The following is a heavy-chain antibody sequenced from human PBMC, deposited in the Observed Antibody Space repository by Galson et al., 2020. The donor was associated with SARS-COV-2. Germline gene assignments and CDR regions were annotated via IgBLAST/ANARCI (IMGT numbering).Heavy chain of an antibody. D-gene: IGHD3-10*01. CDR1: GFTFSNHG. CDR2: ILYDGSNE. V-gene: IGHV3-30*18. CDR3: AKDKGDLITILRGVIPHYYYAMDV. Sequence: GGSLRLSCAASGFTFSNHGMHWVRQAPGKGLEWVALILYDGSNEYYADSVKGRFTISRDNSKNTLYLQMNSLRAEDTAVYYCAKDKGDLITILRGVIPHYYYAMDVWGQGTTVTVSS. J-gene: IGHJ6*02.